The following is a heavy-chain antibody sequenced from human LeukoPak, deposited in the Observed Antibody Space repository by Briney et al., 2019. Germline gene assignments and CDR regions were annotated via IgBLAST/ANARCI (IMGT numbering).Heavy chain of an antibody. CDR3: ARMSYGDPFQDYYYYMDV. V-gene: IGHV1-46*01. D-gene: IGHD4-17*01. J-gene: IGHJ6*03. Sequence: ASVKVSCKASGYTFTSYYMHWVRQAPGQGLEWMGIINPSGGSTSYAQKFQGRVTMTRDTSISTAYMELSRLRSDDTAVYYCARMSYGDPFQDYYYYMDVWGKGTTVTISS. CDR1: GYTFTSYY. CDR2: INPSGGST.